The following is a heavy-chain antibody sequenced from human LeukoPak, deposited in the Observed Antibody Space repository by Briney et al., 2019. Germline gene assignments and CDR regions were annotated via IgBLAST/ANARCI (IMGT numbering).Heavy chain of an antibody. Sequence: GESLKISCKGSGYSFTSYWIGWVRQMPGKGLEWMGIIYPGDSDTRYSPSFQGQVTISADKSISTAYLQWSSLKASDTAMYYCARWEAYCGGDCSWFDPWGQGTLVTVSS. CDR1: GYSFTSYW. V-gene: IGHV5-51*01. D-gene: IGHD2-21*02. CDR2: IYPGDSDT. J-gene: IGHJ5*02. CDR3: ARWEAYCGGDCSWFDP.